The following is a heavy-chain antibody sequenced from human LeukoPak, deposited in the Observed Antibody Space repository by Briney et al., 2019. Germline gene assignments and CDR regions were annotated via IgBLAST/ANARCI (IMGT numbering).Heavy chain of an antibody. CDR2: IRYDGSNK. J-gene: IGHJ4*02. D-gene: IGHD5-12*01. Sequence: GGSLRLSCAASGFTFGSYGMHWVRQAPGKGLEWVAFIRYDGSNKYYADSVKGRFTISRDNSKNTLYLQMNSLRAEHTAVYYCANNQGIVATSPPYWGQGTLVTVSS. CDR1: GFTFGSYG. CDR3: ANNQGIVATSPPY. V-gene: IGHV3-30*02.